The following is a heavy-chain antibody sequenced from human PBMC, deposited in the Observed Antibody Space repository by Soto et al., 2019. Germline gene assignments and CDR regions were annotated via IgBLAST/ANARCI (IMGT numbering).Heavy chain of an antibody. D-gene: IGHD3-10*01. CDR2: IYWNDDK. Sequence: QITLNESGPTLVKPTQTLTLTCSFSGFSLDTSGMGVGWVRQPPGKALEWLGLIYWNDDKLYSPPLKSRLTTTKDTSKNQVVLTVTNMDPVDTATYFCAHSPRYYSGSRGQKAGAFDAWGQGTLVTVSA. V-gene: IGHV2-5*01. J-gene: IGHJ3*01. CDR1: GFSLDTSGMG. CDR3: AHSPRYYSGSRGQKAGAFDA.